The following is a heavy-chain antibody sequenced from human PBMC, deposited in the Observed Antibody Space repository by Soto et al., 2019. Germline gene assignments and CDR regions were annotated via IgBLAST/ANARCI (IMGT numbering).Heavy chain of an antibody. CDR3: ARNGCSGGSCYRDWFDP. Sequence: VASVKVSCKASGYTFTSYDINWVRQATGQGLEWMGWMNPNSGNTGYAQKFQGRVTMTRNTSISTAYMELSSLRSEDTAVYYCARNGCSGGSCYRDWFDPWGQGTLVTVSS. J-gene: IGHJ5*02. D-gene: IGHD2-15*01. CDR2: MNPNSGNT. V-gene: IGHV1-8*01. CDR1: GYTFTSYD.